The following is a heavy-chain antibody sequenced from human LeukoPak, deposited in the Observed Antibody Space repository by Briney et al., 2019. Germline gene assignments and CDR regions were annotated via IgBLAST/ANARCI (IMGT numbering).Heavy chain of an antibody. CDR3: ARDSGRTFDY. Sequence: GGSLRLSCATSGFTFSSYAMHWVRQAPGKGLEWVAVISYDGSNKYYADSVKGRFTISRDNSKNTLYLQMNSLRAEDTAVYYCARDSGRTFDYWGQGTLVTVSS. CDR1: GFTFSSYA. D-gene: IGHD3-10*01. CDR2: ISYDGSNK. V-gene: IGHV3-30-3*01. J-gene: IGHJ4*02.